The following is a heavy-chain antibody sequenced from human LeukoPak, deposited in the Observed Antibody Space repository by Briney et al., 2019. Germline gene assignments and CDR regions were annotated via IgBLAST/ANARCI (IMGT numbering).Heavy chain of an antibody. J-gene: IGHJ4*02. CDR1: GYSISSGYY. D-gene: IGHD4-23*01. CDR2: IYHSGST. V-gene: IGHV4-38-2*01. Sequence: SETLSLTCAVSGYSISSGYYWGWIRQPPGKGLEWIGSIYHSGSTYYNPSLKSRVTISVDTSKNQFSLKLSSVTAAGTAVYYCARHGSLYGSNYFDYWGQGTLVTVSS. CDR3: ARHGSLYGSNYFDY.